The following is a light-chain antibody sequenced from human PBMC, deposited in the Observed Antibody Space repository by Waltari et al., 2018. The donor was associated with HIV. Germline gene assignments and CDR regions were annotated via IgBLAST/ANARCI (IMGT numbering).Light chain of an antibody. CDR3: GTWDSSLSAGL. J-gene: IGLJ2*01. CDR1: TPNIWDNY. Sequence: QPVLTQPPSVSAAPDQKVTISRTGSTPNIWDNYVSWYQQLPGPAPKLLIYDNNKRPSGIPDRFSASKSGTSATLGITGLQTGDEADYYCGTWDSSLSAGLFGGGTKLTVL. V-gene: IGLV1-51*01. CDR2: DNN.